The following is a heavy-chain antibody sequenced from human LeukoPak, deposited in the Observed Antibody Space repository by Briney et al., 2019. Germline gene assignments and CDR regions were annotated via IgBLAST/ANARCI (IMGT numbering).Heavy chain of an antibody. Sequence: GGSLRLSCAASGFTFSRYAMSWVRQAPGKGLEWVSAISGSGGSTYYADSVKGRFTISRDNSKNTLYLQMNSLRAEDTAVYYCAKEMVPAAMPGPPNDAFDIWGQGTMVTASS. V-gene: IGHV3-23*01. CDR2: ISGSGGST. J-gene: IGHJ3*02. CDR3: AKEMVPAAMPGPPNDAFDI. CDR1: GFTFSRYA. D-gene: IGHD2-2*01.